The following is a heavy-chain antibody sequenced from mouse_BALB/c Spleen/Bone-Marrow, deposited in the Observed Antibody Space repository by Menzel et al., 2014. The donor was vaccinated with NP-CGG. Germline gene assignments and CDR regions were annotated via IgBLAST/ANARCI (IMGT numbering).Heavy chain of an antibody. D-gene: IGHD2-10*02. V-gene: IGHV3-6*02. CDR2: ISYDGSN. CDR3: AREGYGNYGRGNYFDY. CDR1: GYSITSAYY. J-gene: IGHJ2*01. Sequence: EVKLVESGPGLVKPSQSLSLPCSVTGYSITSAYYWNWIRQFPGNKLEWMGYISYDGSNNYNPSLKNRISITRDTSKTQFFLKLNSVTSEDTATYYCAREGYGNYGRGNYFDYWGQGTTLTVSS.